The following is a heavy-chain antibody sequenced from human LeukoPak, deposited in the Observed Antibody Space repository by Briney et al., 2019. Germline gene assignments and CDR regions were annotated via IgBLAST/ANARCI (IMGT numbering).Heavy chain of an antibody. CDR3: ATSKLEWLFNFYY. CDR2: MRQDGNEK. Sequence: AGGSLRLSCAASGFTFSSYWMSWVRQAPGKGLEWVANMRQDGNEKYYVDSVKGRFIISRDNAKNPLYLQINSLRAEDTAVYFCATSKLEWLFNFYYWGQGTLVTVSS. D-gene: IGHD3-3*01. CDR1: GFTFSSYW. J-gene: IGHJ4*02. V-gene: IGHV3-7*03.